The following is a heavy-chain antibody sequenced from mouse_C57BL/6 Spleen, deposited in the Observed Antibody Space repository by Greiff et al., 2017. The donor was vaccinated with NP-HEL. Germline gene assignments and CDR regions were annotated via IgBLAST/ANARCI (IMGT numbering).Heavy chain of an antibody. CDR2: IRSKSSNYAT. CDR3: VREDYYLAY. V-gene: IGHV10-3*01. D-gene: IGHD1-1*01. CDR1: GFTFNTYA. J-gene: IGHJ3*01. Sequence: EVMLVESGGGLVQPKGSLKLSCAASGFTFNTYAMHWVRQAPGKGLECVARIRSKSSNYATYYADSVKDRFTISRDDSQSMLYLQMNNLKTEDTAMYYCVREDYYLAYWGQGTLVTVSA.